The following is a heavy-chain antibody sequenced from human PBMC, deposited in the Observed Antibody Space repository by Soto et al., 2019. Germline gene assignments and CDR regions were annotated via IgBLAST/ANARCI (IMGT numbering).Heavy chain of an antibody. CDR1: GYTFTSYG. CDR2: ISAYNGNT. J-gene: IGHJ3*02. Sequence: GASVKVSCKASGYTFTSYGISWVRQAPGQGLEWMGWISAYNGNTNYAQKLQGRFTMTTHTSTMTAYMELRILRSDDTAVYYCARDQTLRIEGAGDVVFDIGAKGKM. D-gene: IGHD6-19*01. V-gene: IGHV1-18*01. CDR3: ARDQTLRIEGAGDVVFDI.